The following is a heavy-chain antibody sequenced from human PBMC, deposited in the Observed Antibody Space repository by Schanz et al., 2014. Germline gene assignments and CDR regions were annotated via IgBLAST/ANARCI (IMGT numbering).Heavy chain of an antibody. CDR3: ARGLGDERWLDLNEDCDI. J-gene: IGHJ3*02. D-gene: IGHD6-19*01. V-gene: IGHV1-69*02. Sequence: QVQLVQSGAEVMKPGSSVKVSCKASGGTFSSYTINWVRQAPGQGLEWMGRIIPILGITNVAQTFQDRVTITADKSASTAYMELSSLRSEDTAVYYCARGLGDERWLDLNEDCDIWGQGTIVTVSS. CDR1: GGTFSSYT. CDR2: IIPILGIT.